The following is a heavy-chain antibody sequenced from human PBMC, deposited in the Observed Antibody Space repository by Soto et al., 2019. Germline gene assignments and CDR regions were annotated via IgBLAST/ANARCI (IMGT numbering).Heavy chain of an antibody. CDR1: GFTFSSYA. J-gene: IGHJ5*02. CDR2: ISHNDNST. V-gene: IGHV3-23*01. Sequence: PGGSLRLSCAASGFTFSSYAMSWVRQAPGKGLEWVSTISHNDNSTYYADSVKGRFTISRDNPKNTLYLEMNSLRAEDTAVYYCAKVPNKVTTIPWFDPWGQGTLVTVSS. D-gene: IGHD5-12*01. CDR3: AKVPNKVTTIPWFDP.